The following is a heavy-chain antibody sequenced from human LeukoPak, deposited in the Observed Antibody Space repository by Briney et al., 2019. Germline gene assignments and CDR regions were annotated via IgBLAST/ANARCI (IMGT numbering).Heavy chain of an antibody. J-gene: IGHJ3*02. Sequence: ASVKVSCKASGYTFTAYYIHWVRQAPGQGLEWMGWITPNSGGTNYAQNFQGRVTMTRDTSTSTAYMELSSLRSDDTALYYCAKGFSSAYNSYDAFDIWGQGTMVTVSS. CDR3: AKGFSSAYNSYDAFDI. CDR2: ITPNSGGT. CDR1: GYTFTAYY. V-gene: IGHV1-2*02. D-gene: IGHD5-24*01.